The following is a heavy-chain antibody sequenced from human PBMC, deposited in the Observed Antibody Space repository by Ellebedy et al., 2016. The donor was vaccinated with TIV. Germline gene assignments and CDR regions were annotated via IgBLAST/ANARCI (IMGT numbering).Heavy chain of an antibody. J-gene: IGHJ6*02. V-gene: IGHV1-24*01. CDR2: FDPEGGKK. CDR3: ARVPCSYSGCQCYGMDV. Sequence: ASVKVSCXVSGYRLTDASTHWVRQAPGKGLEWMGGFDPEGGKKISAQKFQGRLTVTEDETTDTVYMELSGLRADDTAVYYCARVPCSYSGCQCYGMDVWGQGTTVTVS. D-gene: IGHD2-15*01. CDR1: GYRLTDAS.